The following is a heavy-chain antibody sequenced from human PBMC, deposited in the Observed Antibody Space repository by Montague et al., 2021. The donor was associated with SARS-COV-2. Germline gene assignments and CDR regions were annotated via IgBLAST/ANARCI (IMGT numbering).Heavy chain of an antibody. D-gene: IGHD2-15*01. CDR1: GGSISSHY. V-gene: IGHV4-59*08. J-gene: IGHJ5*02. Sequence: SETLSLTCTVSGGSISSHYWSWIRQPPGKGLEWIGYIYYSGSTNYNPSLKSRVTISVDTSKNQFSLKLSSVTAADTAVYYCARLRRPIYCSGGSCYSYNWFDPWGQGTLVTVSS. CDR3: ARLRRPIYCSGGSCYSYNWFDP. CDR2: IYYSGST.